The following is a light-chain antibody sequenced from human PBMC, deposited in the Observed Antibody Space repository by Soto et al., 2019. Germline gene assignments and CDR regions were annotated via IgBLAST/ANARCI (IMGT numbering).Light chain of an antibody. V-gene: IGKV1-12*01. J-gene: IGKJ4*01. CDR3: QQAKDFPLT. Sequence: DIQMTQSPSSVSVSVGDTVTITCRANQGIDDWLAWYQQKPGKAPKLLMYGSSTLQSGVPSRFSGSRSGTDFILTISSLQPEDFATYYCQQAKDFPLTFGGGTKVAIK. CDR2: GSS. CDR1: QGIDDW.